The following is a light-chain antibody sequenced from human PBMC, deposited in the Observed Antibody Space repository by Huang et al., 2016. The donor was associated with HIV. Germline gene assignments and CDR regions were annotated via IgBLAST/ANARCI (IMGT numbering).Light chain of an antibody. V-gene: IGKV3-20*01. Sequence: VLTQSPGTLSLSPGRGATLSCRASQSVSTYYLAWYQQKPGQAPRLLLQGTSTRATGIPDRFSGSGSGTDFTLTISGLEPEDSAVYYCHHYGGSSWTFGLGTKVEIK. J-gene: IGKJ1*01. CDR2: GTS. CDR3: HHYGGSSWT. CDR1: QSVSTYY.